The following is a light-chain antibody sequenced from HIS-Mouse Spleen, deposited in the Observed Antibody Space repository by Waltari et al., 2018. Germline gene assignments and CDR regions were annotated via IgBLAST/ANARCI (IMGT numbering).Light chain of an antibody. CDR1: QSVSSSY. CDR2: GAS. J-gene: IGKJ3*01. V-gene: IGKV3-20*01. CDR3: QQYGSSFT. Sequence: EIVLTQSPGTLSLSPGERATSSCSATQSVSSSYLAWYQQKPGQAPRLLTYGASSRATGIPDRFSGSGSGTDFTLTISRLEPEDFAVYYCQQYGSSFTFGPGTKVDIK.